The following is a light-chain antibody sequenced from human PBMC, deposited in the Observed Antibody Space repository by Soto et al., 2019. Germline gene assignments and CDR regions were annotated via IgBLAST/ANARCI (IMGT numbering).Light chain of an antibody. CDR2: DVT. Sequence: QSALTQPASVSGSPGQSITISCTGTSSDVGGYNYVSWYQHHPGKAPKLMIYDVTSRPSGVSNRFSGSKSGNTASLTISGLQAEDEADYFCSSYTCSSTLMVFGGRTKVTVL. CDR1: SSDVGGYNY. CDR3: SSYTCSSTLMV. J-gene: IGLJ3*02. V-gene: IGLV2-14*01.